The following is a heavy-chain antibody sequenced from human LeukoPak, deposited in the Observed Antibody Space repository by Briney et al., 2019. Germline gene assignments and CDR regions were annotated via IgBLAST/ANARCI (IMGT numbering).Heavy chain of an antibody. D-gene: IGHD3-22*01. V-gene: IGHV5-51*01. CDR2: IYPGDSDT. Sequence: GESLKISCKSSGYRLTSYWIAWVRQMPGKGLEWMGIIYPGDSDTRYSPSFQGQVTFSADKSITTAYLHWSSLKASDTATYYCAGLAYYDSSGYHLDYWGQGTLVTVPS. CDR3: AGLAYYDSSGYHLDY. CDR1: GYRLTSYW. J-gene: IGHJ4*02.